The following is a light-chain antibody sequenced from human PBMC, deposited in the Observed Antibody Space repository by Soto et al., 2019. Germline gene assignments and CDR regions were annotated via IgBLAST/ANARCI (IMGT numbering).Light chain of an antibody. CDR3: LQHNSYPQT. J-gene: IGKJ1*01. Sequence: DIQMTQSPSSLSASVGDRVTITCRARQGISDALGWYQQKPGKAPKRLIYAASSLQSGVPSRFSGSGSGTEFTLTISSLQPEDFSTYYCLQHNSYPQTFGHGTKVEIK. CDR2: AAS. CDR1: QGISDA. V-gene: IGKV1-17*01.